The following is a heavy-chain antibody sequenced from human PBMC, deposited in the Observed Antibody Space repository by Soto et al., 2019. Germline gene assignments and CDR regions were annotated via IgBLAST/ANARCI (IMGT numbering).Heavy chain of an antibody. CDR2: IDWDDDK. J-gene: IGHJ4*02. D-gene: IGHD6-13*01. V-gene: IGHV2-70*11. CDR3: ARISWQPLDQYYFDY. CDR1: GFSLSTSGMC. Sequence: SGPTLVNPTQTLTLTCTFSGFSLSTSGMCVSWIRQPRGKALEWLARIDWDDDKYYSTSLKTRLTISKDTSKNQVVLTMTNMDPVDTATYYCARISWQPLDQYYFDYWGQGTLVTVSS.